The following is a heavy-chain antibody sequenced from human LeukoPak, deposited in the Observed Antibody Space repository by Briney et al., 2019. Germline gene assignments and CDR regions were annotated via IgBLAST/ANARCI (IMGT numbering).Heavy chain of an antibody. Sequence: SETLSLTCTVSGASISSSGYYWGWIRQPPGKGLEWIGTIHYSGSTYYNPSLKSRVTISVATSKNQFSLKLSSVTAADTAVYYCANIAAASPDYYYYMDVWGKGTTVTVSS. CDR1: GASISSSGYY. V-gene: IGHV4-39*01. CDR3: ANIAAASPDYYYYMDV. CDR2: IHYSGST. J-gene: IGHJ6*03. D-gene: IGHD6-13*01.